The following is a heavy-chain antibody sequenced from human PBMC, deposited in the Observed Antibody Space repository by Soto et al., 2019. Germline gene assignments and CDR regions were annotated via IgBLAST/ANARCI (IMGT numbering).Heavy chain of an antibody. D-gene: IGHD3-16*01. V-gene: IGHV1-46*01. CDR2: IHYSGATP. J-gene: IGHJ4*02. CDR1: GYTFTNYY. Sequence: QVQLVQSGAEVKRPGASVKVSCKASGYTFTNYYMHWVRQAPGQGLEWMGVIHYSGATPTYAQKFQGGVTMARDTSTSTVYVELSSLTSEDTAVYYCARGGPDLATIGSSDYWGQRTLVTVSS. CDR3: ARGGPDLATIGSSDY.